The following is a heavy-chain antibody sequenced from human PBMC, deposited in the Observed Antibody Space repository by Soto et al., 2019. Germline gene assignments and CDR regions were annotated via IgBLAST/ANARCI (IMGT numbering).Heavy chain of an antibody. CDR2: INHSGST. Sequence: SETLSLTCAVYGGSFSGYYWSWIRQPPGKGLEWIGEINHSGSTNYNPSLKSRVTISVDTSKNQFSLKLSSVTAADTAVYYCARVYSSGWSRYFQHWGQGTLVTVSS. CDR3: ARVYSSGWSRYFQH. CDR1: GGSFSGYY. V-gene: IGHV4-34*01. D-gene: IGHD6-19*01. J-gene: IGHJ1*01.